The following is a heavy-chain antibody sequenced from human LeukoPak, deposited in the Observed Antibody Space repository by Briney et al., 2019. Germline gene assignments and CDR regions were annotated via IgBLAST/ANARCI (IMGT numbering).Heavy chain of an antibody. Sequence: PGGSLRLSCAASGFTFSSDEMNWVRQAPGKGLEWVSYISSSGSTIYYADPVKGRFTISRDNAKNSLYLQMNSLRAEDTAVYYCARGSWELLLSPRSFDYWGQGTLVTVSS. CDR3: ARGSWELLLSPRSFDY. CDR1: GFTFSSDE. CDR2: ISSSGSTI. V-gene: IGHV3-48*03. J-gene: IGHJ4*02. D-gene: IGHD1-26*01.